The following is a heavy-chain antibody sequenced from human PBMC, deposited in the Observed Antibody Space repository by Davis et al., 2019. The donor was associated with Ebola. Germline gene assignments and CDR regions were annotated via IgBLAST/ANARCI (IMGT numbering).Heavy chain of an antibody. CDR2: ISSSGSKT. D-gene: IGHD2/OR15-2a*01. V-gene: IGHV3-11*01. CDR1: GFTFSDYF. CDR3: ASKDPQYYYYGMDV. J-gene: IGHJ6*02. Sequence: PGGSLRLSCAASGFTFSDYFMTWIRQAPGKGLEWVSYISSSGSKTYYADSVTGRFTVSRDNAKNEVYLQMNSLRAEDTAVYYCASKDPQYYYYGMDVWGQGTTVTVSS.